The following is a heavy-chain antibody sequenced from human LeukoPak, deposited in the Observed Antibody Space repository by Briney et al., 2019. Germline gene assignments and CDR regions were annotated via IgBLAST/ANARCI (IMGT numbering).Heavy chain of an antibody. Sequence: SETLSLTCTVSGYSISSGYYWGWIRQPPGKGLEWIGSIYHSGTTYYNPSLKGRVTISVDTSKNQFSLKLTSVTAADTAVYYCARVNTQGVPSPWGQGILVTVSS. CDR3: ARVNTQGVPSP. CDR2: IYHSGTT. V-gene: IGHV4-38-2*02. CDR1: GYSISSGYY. D-gene: IGHD2-15*01. J-gene: IGHJ5*02.